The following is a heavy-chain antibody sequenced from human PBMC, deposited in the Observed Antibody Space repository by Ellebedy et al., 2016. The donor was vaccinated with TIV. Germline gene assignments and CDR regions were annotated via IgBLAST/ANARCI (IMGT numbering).Heavy chain of an antibody. CDR1: GFPFRGYW. CDR2: INEEGTNT. CDR3: VWDSIGRGQEFDS. J-gene: IGHJ4*02. V-gene: IGHV3-74*01. Sequence: GESLKISCAASGFPFRGYWMHWVRQAPGKGLDWVSHINEEGTNTGYADSVKGRFTVSRDNAKNIVYLDMNSLTHEDAALYYCVWDSIGRGQEFDSWGQGTMVAVSS.